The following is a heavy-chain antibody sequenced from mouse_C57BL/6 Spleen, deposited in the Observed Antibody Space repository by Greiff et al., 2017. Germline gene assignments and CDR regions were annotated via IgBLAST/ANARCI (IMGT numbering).Heavy chain of an antibody. V-gene: IGHV14-4*01. Sequence: EVQLKESGAELVRPGASVKLSCTASGFNIKDDYMHWVKQRPEQGLEWIGWIDPENGDTEYASKFQGKATITADTSSNTAYLQLSSLTSEDAAVYYCTPSTMITTAPLGAMDYWGQGTSVTVSS. J-gene: IGHJ4*01. CDR3: TPSTMITTAPLGAMDY. D-gene: IGHD2-4*01. CDR1: GFNIKDDY. CDR2: IDPENGDT.